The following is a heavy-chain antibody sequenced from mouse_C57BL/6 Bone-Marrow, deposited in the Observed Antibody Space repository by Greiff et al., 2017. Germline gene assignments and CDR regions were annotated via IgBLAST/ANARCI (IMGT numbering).Heavy chain of an antibody. CDR2: IWWDDDK. V-gene: IGHV8-8*01. J-gene: IGHJ4*01. CDR3: ARIAPLGNPYYAMDY. Sequence: QVTLKESGPGILQPSQTLSLTCSFSGFSLSTFGMGVGWIRQPSGKGLEWLAHIWWDDDKYYNPALKSRLTISKDTSKNQGFLKIANVDTADTATYYCARIAPLGNPYYAMDYWGQGTSVTVSS. D-gene: IGHD2-1*01. CDR1: GFSLSTFGMG.